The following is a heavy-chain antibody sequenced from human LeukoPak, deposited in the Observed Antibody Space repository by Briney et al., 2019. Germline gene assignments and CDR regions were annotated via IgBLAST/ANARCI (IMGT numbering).Heavy chain of an antibody. D-gene: IGHD5-18*01. J-gene: IGHJ1*01. CDR3: ARGDTAMVTGSY. V-gene: IGHV1-46*01. CDR1: GYTFTSYY. Sequence: GASGKVSCKASGYTFTSYYMHWVRQAPGRGLEWMGIINPSGGSTSYAQKFQGRVTMNRHTSTSTVYMELSSLRSEDTAVYHCARGDTAMVTGSYWGQGTLVTVSS. CDR2: INPSGGST.